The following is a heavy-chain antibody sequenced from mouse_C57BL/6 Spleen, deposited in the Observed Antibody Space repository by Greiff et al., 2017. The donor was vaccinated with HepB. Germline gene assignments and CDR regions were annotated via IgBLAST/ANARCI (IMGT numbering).Heavy chain of an antibody. J-gene: IGHJ1*03. V-gene: IGHV5-12*01. D-gene: IGHD1-1*01. CDR3: ARHDYYGSRRYFDV. CDR1: GFTFSDYY. Sequence: EVKLVESGGGLVQPGGSLKLSCAASGFTFSDYYMYWVRQTPEKRLEWVAYISNGGGSTYYPDTVKGRFTIYSDNAKNTLYLQMIRLKSEDTAMYYCARHDYYGSRRYFDVWGTGTTVTVSS. CDR2: ISNGGGST.